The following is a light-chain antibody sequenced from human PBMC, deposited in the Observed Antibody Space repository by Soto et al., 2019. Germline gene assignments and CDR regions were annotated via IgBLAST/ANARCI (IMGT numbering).Light chain of an antibody. Sequence: QSVLTQPASVSGSVGQSITISCTGTSSDVGGYDFVSWYQHHPGKAPKLIIYEVRTRPSGVSDRFSGSKSGNTASLTISGLQAEDEADYYCSSYTSDLGVFGTGTKVTVL. V-gene: IGLV2-14*01. CDR3: SSYTSDLGV. J-gene: IGLJ1*01. CDR2: EVR. CDR1: SSDVGGYDF.